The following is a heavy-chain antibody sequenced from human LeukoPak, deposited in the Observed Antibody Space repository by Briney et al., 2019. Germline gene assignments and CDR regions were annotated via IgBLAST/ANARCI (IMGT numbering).Heavy chain of an antibody. J-gene: IGHJ3*02. Sequence: SETLSLTCAVSGASISGSGYYWGWIRQPPGKGLEWIGNIYSSGSTYYNPSLKSRVTISVDTSKNQFSLKLSSVTAADTAVYFCARGPYSYDSSGAFDIWGQGTMVTVSS. CDR3: ARGPYSYDSSGAFDI. CDR2: IYSSGST. D-gene: IGHD3-22*01. CDR1: GASISGSGYY. V-gene: IGHV4-39*07.